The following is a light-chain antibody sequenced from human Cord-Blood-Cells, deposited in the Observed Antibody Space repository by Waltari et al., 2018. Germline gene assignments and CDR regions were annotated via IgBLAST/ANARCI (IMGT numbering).Light chain of an antibody. CDR1: SSDVGGYNY. CDR2: DVS. J-gene: IGLJ2*01. CDR3: CSYAGSYTLV. Sequence: QSALTQPRSASGSPGQSVTSSCTGTSSDVGGYNYVSWYQQHPGKAPKLMIYDVSKRPSGVPDRFSGSKSGNTASLTISGLQAEDEADYYCCSYAGSYTLVFGGGTKLTVL. V-gene: IGLV2-11*01.